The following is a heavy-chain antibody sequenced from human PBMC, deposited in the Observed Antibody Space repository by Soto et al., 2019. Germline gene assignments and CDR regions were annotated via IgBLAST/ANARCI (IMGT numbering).Heavy chain of an antibody. D-gene: IGHD3-9*01. CDR3: ARAPLRYFDWLREFDY. CDR2: INAGNGNT. J-gene: IGHJ4*02. CDR1: GYTFTSYA. Sequence: VASVKVSCKASGYTFTSYAMHWVRQAPGQRLEWMGWINAGNGNTKYSQKFQGRVTITRDTSASTAYMELSSLRSEDTAVYYCARAPLRYFDWLREFDYWGQGTLVTVSS. V-gene: IGHV1-3*01.